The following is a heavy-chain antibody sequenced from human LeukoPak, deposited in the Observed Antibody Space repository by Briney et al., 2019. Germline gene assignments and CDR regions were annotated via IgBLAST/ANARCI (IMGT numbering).Heavy chain of an antibody. V-gene: IGHV3-66*01. CDR1: GFAFISSE. J-gene: IGHJ2*01. CDR2: IYDGGFT. CDR3: ARVMGRLVRNWYFDL. Sequence: GGSLRLSCAASGFAFISSEMNWVRQAPGKGLEWVSVIYDGGFTEYTDSVKGRFTISRDNSKNTLDLQMNSLRAEDTAVYYCARVMGRLVRNWYFDLWGRGTLVTVSS. D-gene: IGHD3-9*01.